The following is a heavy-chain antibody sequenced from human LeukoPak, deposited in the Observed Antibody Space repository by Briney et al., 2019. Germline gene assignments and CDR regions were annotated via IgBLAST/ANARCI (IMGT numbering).Heavy chain of an antibody. CDR3: ARDLDTAMYYFDY. D-gene: IGHD5-18*01. V-gene: IGHV1-2*02. CDR2: INPNSGGT. Sequence: GASVKVSCKASGYTFTGYYMHWVRQAPGQGLEWMGWINPNSGGTNYAQKFQGRVTMTRDTSISTAYMELSRLRSDDTAVYYCARDLDTAMYYFDYWGQGTLVTVSS. CDR1: GYTFTGYY. J-gene: IGHJ4*02.